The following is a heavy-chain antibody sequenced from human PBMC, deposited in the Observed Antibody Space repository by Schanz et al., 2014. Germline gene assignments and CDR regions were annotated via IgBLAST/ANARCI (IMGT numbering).Heavy chain of an antibody. Sequence: EVQLVESGGGLVQPGGSLRLSCTASGFTFSSYSMNWVRQAPGKGLEWVSYVSRSTPAIYYADSVKGRFTMSRDNAKNSVFLQVNSLRAEGTTVYYCVRDSFFSFDYWGQGTLXTVSS. D-gene: IGHD3-3*01. J-gene: IGHJ4*02. CDR1: GFTFSSYS. V-gene: IGHV3-48*01. CDR3: VRDSFFSFDY. CDR2: VSRSTPAI.